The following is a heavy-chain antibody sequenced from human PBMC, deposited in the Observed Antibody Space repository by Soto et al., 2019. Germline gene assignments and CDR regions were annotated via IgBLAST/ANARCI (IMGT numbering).Heavy chain of an antibody. Sequence: QVQLVQSGAAVKKTGASVKVSCKASGYIFTNSYIHWVRPAPGQGLEWMGWINPNSGVTKDTQKFQGWVTMTRDTSISTAYMELSRLKSADTAVYYCARDFWIYWFDFWGQGTLVTVSS. CDR2: INPNSGVT. D-gene: IGHD3-3*01. CDR3: ARDFWIYWFDF. V-gene: IGHV1-2*04. CDR1: GYIFTNSY. J-gene: IGHJ4*02.